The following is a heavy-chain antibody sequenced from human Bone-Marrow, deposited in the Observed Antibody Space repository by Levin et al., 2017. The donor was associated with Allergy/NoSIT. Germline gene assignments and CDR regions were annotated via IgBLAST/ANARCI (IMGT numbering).Heavy chain of an antibody. CDR1: GFTFSSYD. CDR3: ARLALPRYCTSTSCSDSGYYFDY. J-gene: IGHJ4*02. Sequence: PGESLKISCAASGFTFSSYDMHWVRQATGRGLEWVSAIGTAADSYYSGSVKGRFTVSRDNAKNSFYLQMNSLRAGDTAVYYCARLALPRYCTSTSCSDSGYYFDYWGQGTLVTVSS. V-gene: IGHV3-13*04. D-gene: IGHD2-2*01. CDR2: IGTAADS.